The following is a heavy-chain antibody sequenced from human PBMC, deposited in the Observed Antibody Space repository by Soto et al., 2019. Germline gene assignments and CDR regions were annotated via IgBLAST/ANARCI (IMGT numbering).Heavy chain of an antibody. D-gene: IGHD3-10*01. CDR3: ARGSTESYPGSRIFDF. J-gene: IGHJ4*02. V-gene: IGHV3-23*01. Sequence: GGSLRLSCVASGLTFGSRAMSWVRQAPGEGLQWVATITDNGGGAKYADSVRGRFVISRDNSKKTLYLRMTSLTAEDSAMYFCARGSTESYPGSRIFDFWGRGTLVTVSS. CDR1: GLTFGSRA. CDR2: ITDNGGGA.